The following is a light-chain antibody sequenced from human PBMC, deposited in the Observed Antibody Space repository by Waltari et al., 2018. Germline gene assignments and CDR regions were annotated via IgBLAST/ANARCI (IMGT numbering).Light chain of an antibody. CDR3: CSYAGSFTLV. CDR1: SSAVGGYNL. CDR2: EDS. V-gene: IGLV2-23*01. J-gene: IGLJ2*01. Sequence: QSALTQPASVSGSPGPSITIPCTGTSSAVGGYNLVSWYQEHPDKAPQLMIYEDSQRPSGVSNRFSGSKSGNTASLTISGLQAEDEADYYCCSYAGSFTLVFGGGTKLTVL.